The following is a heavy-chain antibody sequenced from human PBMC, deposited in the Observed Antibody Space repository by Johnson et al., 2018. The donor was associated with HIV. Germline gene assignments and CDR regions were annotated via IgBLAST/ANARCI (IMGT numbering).Heavy chain of an antibody. D-gene: IGHD6-13*01. Sequence: VESGGGLVQPGRSLRLSCAASGFTFDDYAMHWVRQAPGKGLEWVSGISWNSGSIGYADSVKGRFTISRDNSKNTLYLHMNSLRAEDTAMYYCAKDWAYRSSPIYAFDIWGQGTMVTVSS. J-gene: IGHJ3*02. V-gene: IGHV3-9*01. CDR3: AKDWAYRSSPIYAFDI. CDR2: ISWNSGSI. CDR1: GFTFDDYA.